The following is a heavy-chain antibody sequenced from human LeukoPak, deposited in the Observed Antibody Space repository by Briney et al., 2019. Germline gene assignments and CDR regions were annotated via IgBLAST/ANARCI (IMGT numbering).Heavy chain of an antibody. Sequence: SQTLSLTCTVSGGSISGGGYYWSWIRQHPGKGLEWIGYISYSGSTYYNPSLKSRVSVSLDTSKSQFSLKLTSVTAADTAVYFCARGPSYCDFWGQGTLVTVSS. CDR3: ARGPSYCDF. J-gene: IGHJ4*02. CDR2: ISYSGST. V-gene: IGHV4-31*03. CDR1: GGSISGGGYY.